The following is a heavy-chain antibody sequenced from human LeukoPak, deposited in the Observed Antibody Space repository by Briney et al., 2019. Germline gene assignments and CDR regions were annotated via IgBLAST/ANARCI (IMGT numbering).Heavy chain of an antibody. CDR1: GFTFSNAW. J-gene: IGHJ6*02. CDR3: TSTITLVPLYYYYGMDV. V-gene: IGHV3-15*07. Sequence: PGGSLRLSCAASGFTFSNAWMNWVRQAPGKGLEWVGRIKSKTGGGTTDYAAPVKGRFTISRDDSKNTLYLQMNSLKTEDTAVYYCTSTITLVPLYYYYGMDVWGQGTTVTVSS. CDR2: IKSKTGGGTT. D-gene: IGHD6-13*01.